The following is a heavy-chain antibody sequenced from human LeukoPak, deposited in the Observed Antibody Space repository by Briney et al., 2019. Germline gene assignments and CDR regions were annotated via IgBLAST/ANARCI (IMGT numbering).Heavy chain of an antibody. D-gene: IGHD1-1*01. Sequence: PGGSLRLSCAASGFPFDRYWMRWVRLAPGKGLEWVSSISGSGGSTYYADSVKGRFTISRDNYKNTPYLQTNSLRAEDTAVYYCAKDIRWSSVHFAYWGQGTLVTVSS. CDR3: AKDIRWSSVHFAY. J-gene: IGHJ4*02. CDR2: ISGSGGST. V-gene: IGHV3-23*01. CDR1: GFPFDRYW.